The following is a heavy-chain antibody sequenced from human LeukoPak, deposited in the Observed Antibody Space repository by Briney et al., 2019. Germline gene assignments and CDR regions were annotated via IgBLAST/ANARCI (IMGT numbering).Heavy chain of an antibody. CDR2: ICYSGGT. J-gene: IGHJ5*02. V-gene: IGHV4-39*01. Sequence: PSETLSLTCTVCGGSISNRNCYWVWIRQPPGMGLDWIGSICYSGGTYYNPSRKRPATISMYTSKNQFSLNLSSATEAGTGVYFCARVRFLAYWNAAWGQGKPVTVSS. CDR1: GGSISNRNCY. CDR3: ARVRFLAYWNAA. D-gene: IGHD3-3*01.